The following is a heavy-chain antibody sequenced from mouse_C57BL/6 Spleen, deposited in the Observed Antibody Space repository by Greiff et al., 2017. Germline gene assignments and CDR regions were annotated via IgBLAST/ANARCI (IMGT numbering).Heavy chain of an antibody. CDR2: ISSGSSTI. V-gene: IGHV5-17*01. CDR3: ARRPYYGNYGFAY. J-gene: IGHJ3*01. CDR1: GFTFSDYG. D-gene: IGHD2-10*01. Sequence: EVMLVESGGGLVKPGGSLKLSCAASGFTFSDYGMHWVRQAPEKGLEWVAYISSGSSTIYYADTVKGRFTISRDNAKNTLFLQMTSLRSEDTAMYYCARRPYYGNYGFAYWGQGTLVTVSA.